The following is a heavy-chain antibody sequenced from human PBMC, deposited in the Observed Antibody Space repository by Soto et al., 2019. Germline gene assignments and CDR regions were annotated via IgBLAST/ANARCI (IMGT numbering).Heavy chain of an antibody. V-gene: IGHV4-59*01. D-gene: IGHD3-3*01. J-gene: IGHJ4*02. CDR2: IYYSGST. CDR1: GGSISSYY. CDR3: ARGRYYDFWSGYSQFDY. Sequence: QVQLQESGPGLVKPSETLSLTCTVSGGSISSYYWSWIRQPPGKGLEWIGYIYYSGSTNYNPSLTSRVTISVDTSKNQFSLKLSSVTAADTAVYYCARGRYYDFWSGYSQFDYWGQGTLVTVSS.